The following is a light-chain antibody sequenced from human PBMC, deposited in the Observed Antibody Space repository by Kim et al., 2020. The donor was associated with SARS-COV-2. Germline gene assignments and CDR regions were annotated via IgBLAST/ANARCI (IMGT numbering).Light chain of an antibody. Sequence: GQSLTISCTGTSSDVGGYNLVSWYQQHPGKAPKLMIYEVSKRPSGVSNRFSGSKSGNTASLTISGLQAEDEADYYCCSYAGSSTLVFGGGTQLTVL. V-gene: IGLV2-23*02. CDR3: CSYAGSSTLV. CDR2: EVS. J-gene: IGLJ2*01. CDR1: SSDVGGYNL.